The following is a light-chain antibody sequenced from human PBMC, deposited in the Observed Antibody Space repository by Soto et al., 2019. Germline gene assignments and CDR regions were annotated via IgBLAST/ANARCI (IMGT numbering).Light chain of an antibody. J-gene: IGLJ1*01. CDR1: SSDVGRYNR. CDR3: SFYTSSVTFV. CDR2: EVN. Sequence: QSVLTQPPSVSGSPGQSVTVSCTGTSSDVGRYNRVSWYQQPPGTAPKLIIYEVNNRPSGVPDRFSGSKSGNTASLTISGLQAEDEADYYCSFYTSSVTFVFGSGTKVTVL. V-gene: IGLV2-18*01.